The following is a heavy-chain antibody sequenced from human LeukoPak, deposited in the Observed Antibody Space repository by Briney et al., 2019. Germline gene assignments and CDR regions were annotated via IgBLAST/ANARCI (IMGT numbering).Heavy chain of an antibody. Sequence: GGSLRLSCAASGFTFSSYSMNWVRQAPGKGLEWVSSISPSSTYIYYADSMKGRFTISRDDAKNSLYLQMNSLGAEDTAVYYCARDSVWRGPPIAVAGTDFWGRGTLVTVSS. J-gene: IGHJ4*02. CDR3: ARDSVWRGPPIAVAGTDF. D-gene: IGHD6-19*01. V-gene: IGHV3-21*01. CDR2: ISPSSTYI. CDR1: GFTFSSYS.